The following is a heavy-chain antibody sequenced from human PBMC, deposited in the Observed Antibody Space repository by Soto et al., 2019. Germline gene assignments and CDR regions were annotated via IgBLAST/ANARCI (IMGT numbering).Heavy chain of an antibody. CDR1: GYTFTSYG. CDR3: ARDPLHYFDWLPRSDDFDI. Sequence: QVQLVQSGAEVKKPGASVKVSCKASGYTFTSYGISWVRQAPGQGLEWMGWLSAYNGNTNYAQKLQGRVTMTTDTSTSTAYMELRSLRSDDTAVYYCARDPLHYFDWLPRSDDFDIWGQGTMVTVSS. CDR2: LSAYNGNT. D-gene: IGHD3-9*01. V-gene: IGHV1-18*01. J-gene: IGHJ3*02.